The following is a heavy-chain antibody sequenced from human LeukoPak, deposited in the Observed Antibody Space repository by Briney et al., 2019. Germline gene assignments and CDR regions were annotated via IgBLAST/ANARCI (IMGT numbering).Heavy chain of an antibody. V-gene: IGHV3-23*01. CDR1: GFTFSSYA. D-gene: IGHD5-12*01. J-gene: IGHJ4*02. CDR3: AKDLDIVATITGN. CDR2: ISGRGHNT. Sequence: PGGSLRLSCAASGFTFSSYALSWVRQAPGKGLEWVSSISGRGHNTYYADSMKGRGTISRDNSKNTLYLQMNSLRGADTAVYYCAKDLDIVATITGNWGQGTLVTVSS.